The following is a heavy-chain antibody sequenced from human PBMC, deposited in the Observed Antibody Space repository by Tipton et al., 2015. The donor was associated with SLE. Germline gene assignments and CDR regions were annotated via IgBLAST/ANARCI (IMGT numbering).Heavy chain of an antibody. CDR1: GGSISSYY. V-gene: IGHV4-59*01. J-gene: IGHJ5*02. CDR2: IYYSGST. CDR3: AREVIAAARGGWFDP. Sequence: TLSLTCTVSGGSISSYYWSWIRQPPGKGLEWIGYIYYSGSTNYNPSLKSRVTISVDTSKNQFSLKLSSVTAADTAVYYCAREVIAAARGGWFDPWGQGTLVTASS. D-gene: IGHD6-13*01.